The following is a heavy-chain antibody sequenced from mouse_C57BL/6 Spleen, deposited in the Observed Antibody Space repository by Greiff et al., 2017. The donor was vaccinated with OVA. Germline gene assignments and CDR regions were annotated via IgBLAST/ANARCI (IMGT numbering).Heavy chain of an antibody. D-gene: IGHD2-4*01. CDR1: GFSLTSYG. Sequence: QVQLQQSGPGLVQPSQSLSITCTVSGFSLTSYGVHWVRQSPGKGLEWLGVIWSGGSTDYNAAFISRLSISKDNSKSQVFFKMNSLQADDTAIYYCARFYYDYLYAMDYWGQGTSVTVSS. CDR2: IWSGGST. CDR3: ARFYYDYLYAMDY. V-gene: IGHV2-2*01. J-gene: IGHJ4*01.